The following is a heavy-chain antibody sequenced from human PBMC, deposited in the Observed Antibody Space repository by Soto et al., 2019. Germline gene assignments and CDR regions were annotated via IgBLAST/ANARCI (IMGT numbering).Heavy chain of an antibody. D-gene: IGHD5-18*01. V-gene: IGHV3-30*03. CDR2: ISYDGGLQ. CDR3: ASDRGHSHVSVPYA. CDR1: GFTFTSYG. Sequence: QAHLVESGGGVVQPGRSLRLSCAASGFTFTSYGMHWVRQAPGTRLEWVAVISYDGGLQHYADSVKGRFTISRDNSKNMVLMQMNRPTAEDTAVYYCASDRGHSHVSVPYAWGQGTLVSVSS. J-gene: IGHJ5*02.